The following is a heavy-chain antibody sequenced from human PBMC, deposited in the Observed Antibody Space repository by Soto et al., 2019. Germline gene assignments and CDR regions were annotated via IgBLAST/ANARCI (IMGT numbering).Heavy chain of an antibody. CDR1: RFTFSNYV. CDR2: IWYDGSNK. V-gene: IGHV3-33*01. CDR3: ARDHGIAAAGTPNWLDP. D-gene: IGHD6-13*01. J-gene: IGHJ5*02. Sequence: PSGSLRISSAASRFTFSNYVMHVVRQAPGKGLEWVAVIWYDGSNKYSADSVKGRFTISRDNSKNTLYLQMNSLRAEDTAVYYCARDHGIAAAGTPNWLDPWGQGTLVTVSS.